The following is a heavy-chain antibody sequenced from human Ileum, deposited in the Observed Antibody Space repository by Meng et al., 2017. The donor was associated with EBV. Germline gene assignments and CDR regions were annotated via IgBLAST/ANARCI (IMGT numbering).Heavy chain of an antibody. Sequence: QVRLQQWGPGLLKPSETLSRTCAVYGGSFNDYYWTWLRQPPGKGLEWIGEIDQSGYTKFNPSLSSRATISRDTSNNQFSLRLNSVTAADTALYYCARYGRCNGNSFYCFDPWGQGTLVTVSS. D-gene: IGHD4-23*01. V-gene: IGHV4-34*01. CDR3: ARYGRCNGNSFYCFDP. CDR1: GGSFNDYY. J-gene: IGHJ5*02. CDR2: IDQSGYT.